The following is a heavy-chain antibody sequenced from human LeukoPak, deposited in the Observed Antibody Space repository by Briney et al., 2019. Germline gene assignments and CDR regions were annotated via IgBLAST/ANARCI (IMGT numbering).Heavy chain of an antibody. D-gene: IGHD5-12*01. J-gene: IGHJ6*02. CDR3: ARYSPDIVATIDLGYYYGMDV. CDR1: GGTFSSYA. V-gene: IGHV1-69*13. CDR2: IIPIFGTA. Sequence: SVKVSCKASGGTFSSYAISWVRQAPGQGLEWMGGIIPIFGTANYAQKFRGRVTITADESTSTAYMELSSLRSEDTAVYYCARYSPDIVATIDLGYYYGMDVWGQGTTVTVSS.